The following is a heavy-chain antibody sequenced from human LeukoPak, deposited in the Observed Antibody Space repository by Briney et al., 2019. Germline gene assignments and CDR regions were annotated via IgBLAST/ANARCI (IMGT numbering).Heavy chain of an antibody. CDR3: AIRIFHYSSGSDY. J-gene: IGHJ4*02. CDR1: GYTFTSYD. CDR2: MNPNSGNT. V-gene: IGHV1-8*01. D-gene: IGHD2/OR15-2a*01. Sequence: PRASVRVSCKASGYTFTSYDINWVRQATGQGLEWMGWMNPNSGNTGYAQKFQGRVTMTRNTSISTAYMELSSLRSEDTAVYYCAIRIFHYSSGSDYWGQGTLVTVSS.